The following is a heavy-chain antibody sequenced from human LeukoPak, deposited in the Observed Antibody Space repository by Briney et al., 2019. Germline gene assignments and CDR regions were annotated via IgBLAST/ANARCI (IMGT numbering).Heavy chain of an antibody. V-gene: IGHV1-24*01. CDR1: GYTLTELS. CDR3: ATQPPRASGIYYFYIDV. Sequence: GASVKVSCKVSGYTLTELSMHWVRQAPGKGLEWMGGFDPEDGETIYAQKFQGRVTMTEDTSTDTAYMELSSLRSEDTAVYNCATQPPRASGIYYFYIDVWGKGTTVTISS. J-gene: IGHJ6*03. D-gene: IGHD1-14*01. CDR2: FDPEDGET.